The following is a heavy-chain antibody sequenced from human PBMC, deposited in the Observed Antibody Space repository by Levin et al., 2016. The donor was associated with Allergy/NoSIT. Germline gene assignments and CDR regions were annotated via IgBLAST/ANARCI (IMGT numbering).Heavy chain of an antibody. CDR3: ARWYRFSSGLWYYDS. Sequence: WIRQPPGKALEWVSYISGSGGSIYYAASVKGRFTISRDNAKNSLYLQMDSLRAEDTAVYYCARWYRFSSGLWYYDSWGQGTLVTVSS. V-gene: IGHV3-48*03. CDR2: ISGSGGSI. D-gene: IGHD6-19*01. J-gene: IGHJ4*02.